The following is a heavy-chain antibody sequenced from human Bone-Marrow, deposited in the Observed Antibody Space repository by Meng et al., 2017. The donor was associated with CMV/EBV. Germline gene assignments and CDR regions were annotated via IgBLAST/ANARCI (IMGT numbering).Heavy chain of an antibody. CDR3: ARAHAVARYYH. J-gene: IGHJ5*02. D-gene: IGHD6-19*01. Sequence: GSLRLSCAVSGGSISSSNWWSWVRQPPGKGLEWIGEIYHSGSTNYNPSLKSRVTISVDKSKNQFSLKLSSVTAADTAMYYCARAHAVARYYHWGQGTLVTVSS. CDR1: GGSISSSNW. CDR2: IYHSGST. V-gene: IGHV4-4*02.